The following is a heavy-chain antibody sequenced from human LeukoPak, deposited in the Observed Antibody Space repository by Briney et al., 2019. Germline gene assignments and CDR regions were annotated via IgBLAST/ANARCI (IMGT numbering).Heavy chain of an antibody. CDR1: GGSFSGYY. CDR2: INHSGST. V-gene: IGHV4-34*01. J-gene: IGHJ6*03. CDR3: ATSPPFTIRGKYYYYYMDV. D-gene: IGHD3-9*01. Sequence: SETLSLTCAVYGGSFSGYYWSWIRQPPGKGLEWIGEINHSGSTSYNPSLESRVTISVDTSKNQFSLKLSSVTAADTAVYYCATSPPFTIRGKYYYYYMDVWGKGTTVTVSS.